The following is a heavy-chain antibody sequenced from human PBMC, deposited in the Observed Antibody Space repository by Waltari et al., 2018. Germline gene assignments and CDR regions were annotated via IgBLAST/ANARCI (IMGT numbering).Heavy chain of an antibody. J-gene: IGHJ4*02. Sequence: QVQLVQSGAEVTKPGASVKVSCKVSGYTLTELSMHWVGQAPGQGLEWMGGFDPEDGETIYAQKFQGRVTMTEDTSTDTAYMELSSLRSEDTAVYYCATDIFSYYYGGAKPGVQDYWGQGTLVTVSS. CDR1: GYTLTELS. V-gene: IGHV1-24*01. CDR2: FDPEDGET. CDR3: ATDIFSYYYGGAKPGVQDY. D-gene: IGHD3-10*01.